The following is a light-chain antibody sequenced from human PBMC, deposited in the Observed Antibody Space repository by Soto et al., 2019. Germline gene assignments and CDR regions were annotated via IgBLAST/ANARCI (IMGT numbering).Light chain of an antibody. V-gene: IGKV1-5*01. Sequence: DIQMTQSPSTLSASVGDRVTITCRASQSISGWLAWYQQRPGKAPKLLIYDASRLESGVPSRFSGSGSGTEFTLTSGGLQPDDFATYYCQQYSGYSLFTFGPGTIVDIK. CDR1: QSISGW. CDR2: DAS. J-gene: IGKJ3*01. CDR3: QQYSGYSLFT.